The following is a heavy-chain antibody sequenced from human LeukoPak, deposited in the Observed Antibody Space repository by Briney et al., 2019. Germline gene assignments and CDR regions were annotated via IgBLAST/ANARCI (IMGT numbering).Heavy chain of an antibody. CDR2: IWYDGSHK. CDR1: GFTFSTYG. Sequence: GGSLRLSCAASGFTFSTYGMHWVRQAPGKGLEWVALIWYDGSHKYYADSVKGRFIISRDNSKNTLYLQMNSLRAEDTAVYYCARVKTSGWLDAFDIWGQGTMVTVSS. D-gene: IGHD6-19*01. CDR3: ARVKTSGWLDAFDI. J-gene: IGHJ3*02. V-gene: IGHV3-33*01.